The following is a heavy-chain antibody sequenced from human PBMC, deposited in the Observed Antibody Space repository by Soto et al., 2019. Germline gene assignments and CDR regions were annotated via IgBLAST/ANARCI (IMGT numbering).Heavy chain of an antibody. CDR3: ARDVRIAVAGRWYNWFDP. Sequence: KASETLSLTCTVSGGSISSYYWSWIRQPPGKGLEWIGYIYYSGSTNYNPSLXSRVXISVDTSKNQFSLKLSSVTAADTAVYYCARDVRIAVAGRWYNWFDPWGQGTLVTVSS. CDR2: IYYSGST. CDR1: GGSISSYY. D-gene: IGHD6-19*01. V-gene: IGHV4-59*01. J-gene: IGHJ5*02.